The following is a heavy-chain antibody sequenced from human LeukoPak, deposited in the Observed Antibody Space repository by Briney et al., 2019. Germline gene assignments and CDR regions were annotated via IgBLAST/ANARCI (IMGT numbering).Heavy chain of an antibody. J-gene: IGHJ6*03. CDR3: ARGIYSTDLYFYMDV. CDR1: GYAFTGYY. Sequence: VSVKVSCKSSGYAFTGYYMDWVRQAPGQGLEWMGRINPNRGPTNYAQKFQGRVTMTRDTSISTAYMEFNGLRSDDTAVDYCARGIYSTDLYFYMDVWGKGTTVTVYS. V-gene: IGHV1-2*06. D-gene: IGHD2/OR15-2a*01. CDR2: INPNRGPT.